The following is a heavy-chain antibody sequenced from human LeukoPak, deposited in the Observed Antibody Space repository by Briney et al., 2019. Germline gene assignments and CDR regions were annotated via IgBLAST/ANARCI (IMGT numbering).Heavy chain of an antibody. Sequence: PSQTLCLTCTVSGGSISSGDYYWSWIRQPPGKGLEWIGEINHSGSTNYNPSLKSRVTISVDTSKNQFSLKLSSVTAADTAVYYCARGRRFSDYWGQGTLVTVSS. CDR2: INHSGST. V-gene: IGHV4-30-4*08. CDR3: ARGRRFSDY. D-gene: IGHD3-3*01. CDR1: GGSISSGDYY. J-gene: IGHJ4*02.